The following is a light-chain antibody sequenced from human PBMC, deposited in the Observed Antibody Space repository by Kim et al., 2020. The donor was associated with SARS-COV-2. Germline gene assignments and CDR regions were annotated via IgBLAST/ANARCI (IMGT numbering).Light chain of an antibody. CDR1: QDVSIY. V-gene: IGKV1-33*01. J-gene: IGKJ5*01. Sequence: DIQMTQSPSSLSASVGDRVTITCQASQDVSIYLNWYRQKPGKAPELLIYDASNLETGVPSRFSGSGSGTDFSFTISSLQPEYIATYYCQHYGDLPITFGQGTRLEIK. CDR2: DAS. CDR3: QHYGDLPIT.